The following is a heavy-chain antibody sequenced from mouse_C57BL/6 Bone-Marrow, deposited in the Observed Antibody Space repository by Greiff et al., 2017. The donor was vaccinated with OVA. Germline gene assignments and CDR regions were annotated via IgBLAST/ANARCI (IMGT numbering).Heavy chain of an antibody. J-gene: IGHJ1*03. V-gene: IGHV1-72*01. Sequence: VKLQQSGAELVKPGASVKLSCKASGYTFTSYWMHWVKQRPGRGLEWIGRIDPNSGGTKYNEKFKSKATLTVDKPSSTAYMQLSSLTSEDSAVYYCARRIYDGYYVGYFDVWGTGTTVTVSS. D-gene: IGHD2-3*01. CDR1: GYTFTSYW. CDR3: ARRIYDGYYVGYFDV. CDR2: IDPNSGGT.